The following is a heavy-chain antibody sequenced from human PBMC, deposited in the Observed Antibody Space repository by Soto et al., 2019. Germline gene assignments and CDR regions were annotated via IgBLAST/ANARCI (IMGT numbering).Heavy chain of an antibody. D-gene: IGHD5-12*01. CDR3: ARGNHRWLQLWYFDL. V-gene: IGHV1-69*13. CDR1: GGTFSRYA. CDR2: IIPIFGTV. J-gene: IGHJ2*01. Sequence: SVKVSCKASGGTFSRYAISWVRQAPGQGLEWMGGIIPIFGTVNYAQKFQGRVTITADESTNTAYMELSSLRSEDTAVYYCARGNHRWLQLWYFDLWGRGTLVTVSS.